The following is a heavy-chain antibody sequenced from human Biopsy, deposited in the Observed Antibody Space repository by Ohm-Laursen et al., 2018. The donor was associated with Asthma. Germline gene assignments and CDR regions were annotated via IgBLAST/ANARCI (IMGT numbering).Heavy chain of an antibody. CDR2: ISVYNGNT. CDR3: ASPTYCSGSSCINNYYYALDV. Sequence: SVKVSCKTSGYTFNSAGITWVRQAPGQGLEWMGWISVYNGNTKVAQKLQDRVTMIADTSTSTAYMELRSLRSDDTAVYFCASPTYCSGSSCINNYYYALDVWGQGTTVTVSS. D-gene: IGHD2-15*01. J-gene: IGHJ6*02. V-gene: IGHV1-18*01. CDR1: GYTFNSAG.